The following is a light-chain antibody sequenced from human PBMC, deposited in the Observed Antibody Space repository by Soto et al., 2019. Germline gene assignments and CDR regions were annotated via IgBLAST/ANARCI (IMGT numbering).Light chain of an antibody. V-gene: IGKV1-5*01. CDR1: QTISNW. Sequence: DIQMTQSPSTLSASAGDRVTLTCRASQTISNWLAWYQQKPGKAPKLLIYDASSLEGGVPSRFSGCASGTEITLTLSSLQPDDFATYYCQQYYSYWTFGQGTKVEIK. CDR3: QQYYSYWT. J-gene: IGKJ1*01. CDR2: DAS.